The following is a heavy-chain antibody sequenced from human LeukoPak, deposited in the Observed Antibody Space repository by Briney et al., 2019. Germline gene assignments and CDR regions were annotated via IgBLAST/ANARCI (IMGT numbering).Heavy chain of an antibody. D-gene: IGHD3-3*01. J-gene: IGHJ4*02. V-gene: IGHV3-66*02. CDR3: ARGPYELRFLEWSPPTDY. CDR1: GFPVSGNY. CDR2: IYSGADT. Sequence: PGGSLRLSCAASGFPVSGNYMSWVRQAPGKGLEWVSVIYSGADTYYAESVKGRFTISRDNSKNTLYLQMNSLRAEDTAVYYCARGPYELRFLEWSPPTDYWGQGTLVTVSS.